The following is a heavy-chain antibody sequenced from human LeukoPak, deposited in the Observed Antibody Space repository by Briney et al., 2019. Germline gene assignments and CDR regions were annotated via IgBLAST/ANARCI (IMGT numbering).Heavy chain of an antibody. CDR1: GGSIGMSSYF. Sequence: PSETLSLTCSVSGGSIGMSSYFWGWIRQPPGKGPEWIGSIYYSGSAYYNPSLRRRVTISVDTSKNQFSLKFSSVTAADTAIYYCARVVERATIRKLYSFDHWGQGTLVTVSS. CDR2: IYYSGSA. J-gene: IGHJ4*02. D-gene: IGHD5-24*01. CDR3: ARVVERATIRKLYSFDH. V-gene: IGHV4-39*01.